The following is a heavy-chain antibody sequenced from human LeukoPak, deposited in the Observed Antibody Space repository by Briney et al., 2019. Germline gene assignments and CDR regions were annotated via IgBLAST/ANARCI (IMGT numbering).Heavy chain of an antibody. D-gene: IGHD3-3*01. J-gene: IGHJ4*02. V-gene: IGHV1-18*01. CDR2: ISAYNGNT. Sequence: GASVKVSCKASGYTFTSYGVSWVRQAPGQGLEWMGWISAYNGNTNYAQKLQGRVTMTTDTSTSTAYMELSSLRSEDTAVYYCARDDGPSKDPTDYDFWSGYCYWGQGTLVTVSS. CDR1: GYTFTSYG. CDR3: ARDDGPSKDPTDYDFWSGYCY.